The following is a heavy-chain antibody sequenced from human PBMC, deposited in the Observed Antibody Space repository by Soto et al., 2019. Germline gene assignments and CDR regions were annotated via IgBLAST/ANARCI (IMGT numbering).Heavy chain of an antibody. CDR1: GGTFSSYA. CDR2: IIPTFGTA. CDR3: ARGRSSGWSYYYYYRMDV. Sequence: QVQLVQSGAEVKKPGSSVKVSCKASGGTFSSYAISWVRQAPGQGLEWMGGIIPTFGTANYAQKFQCRVTITADESTSKAYMELSSLRSEDTAVYYCARGRSSGWSYYYYYRMDVWGQGTTVTVSS. V-gene: IGHV1-69*01. D-gene: IGHD6-19*01. J-gene: IGHJ6*02.